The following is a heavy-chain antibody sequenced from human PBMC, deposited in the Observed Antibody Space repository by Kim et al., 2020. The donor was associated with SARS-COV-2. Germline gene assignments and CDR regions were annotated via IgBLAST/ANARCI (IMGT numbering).Heavy chain of an antibody. V-gene: IGHV4-34*01. J-gene: IGHJ5*02. CDR3: ARAVVGLTSGCVDP. CDR2: INHSGST. CDR1: GGSFSGYY. D-gene: IGHD1-26*01. Sequence: SETLSLTCAVYGGSFSGYYWSWIRQPPGKGLEWIGEINHSGSTNYNPSLKSRVTISVDTSKNQFSLKLSSVTAADTAVYYCARAVVGLTSGCVDPRGQGT.